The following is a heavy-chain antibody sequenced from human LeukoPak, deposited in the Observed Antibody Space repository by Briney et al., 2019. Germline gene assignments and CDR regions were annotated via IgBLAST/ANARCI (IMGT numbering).Heavy chain of an antibody. CDR3: ARLCCSSTSCYLDY. CDR2: IYTSGST. Sequence: PSQTLSLTCTVSGGSISSGSYYWSWIRQPAGKGLEWIGRIYTSGSTNYNPSLKSRVTISVDTSKNQFSLKLSSVTAADTAVYYCARLCCSSTSCYLDYWGQGTLVTVSS. J-gene: IGHJ4*02. D-gene: IGHD2-2*01. V-gene: IGHV4-61*02. CDR1: GGSISSGSYY.